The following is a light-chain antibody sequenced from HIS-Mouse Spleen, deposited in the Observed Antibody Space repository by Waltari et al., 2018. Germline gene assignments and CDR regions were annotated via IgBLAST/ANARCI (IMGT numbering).Light chain of an antibody. CDR1: SSNIGNNY. CDR3: GTWDSSLSAWV. Sequence: QSVLTQPPSVSAAPGPKVTISCSGSSSNIGNNYLSWYQQLPGTAPKLPIYDNNKRPSGIPDRFSGSKSGTSATLGITGLQTGDEADYYCGTWDSSLSAWVFGGGTKLTVL. CDR2: DNN. V-gene: IGLV1-51*01. J-gene: IGLJ3*02.